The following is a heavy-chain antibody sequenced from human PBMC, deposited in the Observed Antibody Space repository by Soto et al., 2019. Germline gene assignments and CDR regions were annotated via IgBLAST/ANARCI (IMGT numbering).Heavy chain of an antibody. CDR2: IYHTGII. Sequence: SENLSLTCTVSGGSVSANSYYWNWIRLPPGKGLQWVGHIYHTGIIQYSPSFKSRALISLDTPKNQLSLRLSSVTAADTAIYYWSTRITVFGLLIPKFDPLGIGNQVT. CDR1: GGSVSANSYY. V-gene: IGHV4-61*01. J-gene: IGHJ5*01. D-gene: IGHD3-3*01. CDR3: STRITVFGLLIPKFDP.